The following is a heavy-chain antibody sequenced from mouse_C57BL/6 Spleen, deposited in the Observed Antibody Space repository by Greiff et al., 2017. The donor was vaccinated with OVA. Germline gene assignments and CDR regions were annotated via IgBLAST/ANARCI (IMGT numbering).Heavy chain of an antibody. CDR3: ARHYYGSSAWFAY. CDR2: ISDGGSYT. V-gene: IGHV5-4*03. D-gene: IGHD1-1*01. CDR1: GFTFSSYA. J-gene: IGHJ3*01. Sequence: DVMLVESGGGLVKPGGSLKLSCAASGFTFSSYAMSWVRQTPEKRLEWVATISDGGSYTYYPENVKGRFTISRDDAKNNLYLQMSHLKSEDTAMYYCARHYYGSSAWFAYWGQGTLVTVSA.